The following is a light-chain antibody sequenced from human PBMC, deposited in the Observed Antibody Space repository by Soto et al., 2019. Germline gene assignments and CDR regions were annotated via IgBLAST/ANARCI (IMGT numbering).Light chain of an antibody. CDR1: SSDVGSYNR. CDR2: EVN. J-gene: IGLJ1*01. V-gene: IGLV2-18*02. CDR3: NSYTSSNTYV. Sequence: QPVLTQPPSVSGSSGQSVTISCTGTSSDVGSYNRVSWYQQPPGTAPKLMIYEVNNRPSGVPDRFSGSKSGNTASLTITGLQAEDEADYYCNSYTSSNTYVFGTGTKLTVL.